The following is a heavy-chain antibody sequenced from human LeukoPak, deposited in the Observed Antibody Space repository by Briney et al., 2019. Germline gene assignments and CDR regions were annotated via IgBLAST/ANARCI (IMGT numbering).Heavy chain of an antibody. V-gene: IGHV5-51*01. CDR1: GYSFTSYW. D-gene: IGHD3-22*01. CDR2: IYPGDSDT. Sequence: GESLKIPCKGSGYSFTSYWIGWVRQMPGKGLEWMGIIYPGDSDTRYSPSFQGQVTISADKSISTAYLQWSSLKASDTAMYYCARVSYYYGSSGSLSYYYYGMDVWGQGTTVTVSS. J-gene: IGHJ6*02. CDR3: ARVSYYYGSSGSLSYYYYGMDV.